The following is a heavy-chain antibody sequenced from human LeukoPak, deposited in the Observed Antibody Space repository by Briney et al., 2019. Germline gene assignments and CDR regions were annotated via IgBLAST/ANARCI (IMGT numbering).Heavy chain of an antibody. V-gene: IGHV3-23*01. CDR2: MSVSGGST. CDR1: GFTFSSYA. D-gene: IGHD6-6*01. Sequence: GGSLRLSCAASGFTFSSYAMSWVRQAPGKGLEWVSSMSVSGGSTYYADSVKGRFTISRDSSKNTLYLQMNSLRAEDTAVYSCAKDLGSSPPGDFWGQGTLVTVSS. J-gene: IGHJ4*02. CDR3: AKDLGSSPPGDF.